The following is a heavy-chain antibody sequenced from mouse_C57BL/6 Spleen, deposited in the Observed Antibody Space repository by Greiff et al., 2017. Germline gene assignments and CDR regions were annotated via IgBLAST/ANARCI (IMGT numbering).Heavy chain of an antibody. V-gene: IGHV5-16*01. CDR3: TRGTGTYWYFDV. CDR2: INYDGSST. Sequence: DVKLVESEGGLVQPGSSMKLSCTASGFTFSDYYMAWVRQVPEKGLEWVANINYDGSSTYYLDSLKSRFIISRDKAKNILYLQMSSLKSEDAATYCCTRGTGTYWYFDVWGTGTTVTVSS. J-gene: IGHJ1*03. CDR1: GFTFSDYY. D-gene: IGHD4-1*01.